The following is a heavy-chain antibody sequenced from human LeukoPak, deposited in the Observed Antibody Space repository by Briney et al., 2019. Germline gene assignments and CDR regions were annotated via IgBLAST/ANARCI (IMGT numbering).Heavy chain of an antibody. Sequence: GGSLRLSCAASGFTFSSYGMHWVRQAPGKGLEWVAVISYDGSNKYYADSVKGRFTISRDNSKNTLYLQTNSLRAEDTAIYYCAKEGTGCSSTSCYYYYMDVWGKGTTVTVSS. D-gene: IGHD2-2*01. V-gene: IGHV3-30*18. J-gene: IGHJ6*03. CDR1: GFTFSSYG. CDR2: ISYDGSNK. CDR3: AKEGTGCSSTSCYYYYMDV.